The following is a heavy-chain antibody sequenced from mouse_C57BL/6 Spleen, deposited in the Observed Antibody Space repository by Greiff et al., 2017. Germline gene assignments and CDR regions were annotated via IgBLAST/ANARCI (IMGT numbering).Heavy chain of an antibody. CDR3: ARLKTAQALDY. J-gene: IGHJ2*01. Sequence: QVQLQQPGAELVKPGASVKLSCKASGYTFTSYWMQWVKQRPGQGLEWIGEIDPSDSYTNYNQKFKGKATLTVDTSSSTAYMQLSSLTSEDSAVYYCARLKTAQALDYWGQGTTLTVSS. CDR1: GYTFTSYW. D-gene: IGHD3-2*02. CDR2: IDPSDSYT. V-gene: IGHV1-50*01.